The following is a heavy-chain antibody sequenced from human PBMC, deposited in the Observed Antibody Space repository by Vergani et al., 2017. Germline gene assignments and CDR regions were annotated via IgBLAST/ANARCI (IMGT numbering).Heavy chain of an antibody. CDR1: GGTFSSYA. D-gene: IGHD3-3*01. CDR3: ARYVGITIFGVHQMVWYFDY. CDR2: IIPIFGTA. J-gene: IGHJ4*02. V-gene: IGHV1-69*01. Sequence: QVQLVQSGAEVKKPGSSVKVSCKASGGTFSSYAISWVRQAPGQGLEWMGGIIPIFGTANYAQKFQGRVTITADDYTSTAYMELSSLRSEDTAVYYCARYVGITIFGVHQMVWYFDYWGQGTLVTVSS.